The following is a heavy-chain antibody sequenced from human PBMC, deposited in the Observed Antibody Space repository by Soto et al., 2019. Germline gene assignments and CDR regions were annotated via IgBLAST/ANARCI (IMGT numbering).Heavy chain of an antibody. CDR3: ARDEVTYDFWSGYSPGYYGMDV. CDR2: ISSSGSTI. Sequence: QGQLVESGGGLVKPGGSLRLSCAASGFTFSDYYMSWIRQAPGKGLEWVSYISSSGSTIYYADSVKGRFTISRDNAKNSLDLQMNSLRAEVTAVYYCARDEVTYDFWSGYSPGYYGMDVWGQGTTVTVSS. J-gene: IGHJ6*02. V-gene: IGHV3-11*01. D-gene: IGHD3-3*01. CDR1: GFTFSDYY.